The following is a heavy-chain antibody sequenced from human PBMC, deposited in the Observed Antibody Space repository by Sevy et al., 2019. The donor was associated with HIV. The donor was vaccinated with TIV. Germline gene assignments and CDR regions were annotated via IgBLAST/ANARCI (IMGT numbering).Heavy chain of an antibody. CDR2: INPNSGGT. Sequence: ASVKVSCKASGYTFTGYYMHWVRQAPGQGLEWMGWINPNSGGTNYAQKFQGRVTMTRDTSISTAYMELSRLRSDDTAVYYCATSLSNSSGWKELDYWGQGTLVTVSS. V-gene: IGHV1-2*02. CDR1: GYTFTGYY. CDR3: ATSLSNSSGWKELDY. J-gene: IGHJ4*02. D-gene: IGHD6-19*01.